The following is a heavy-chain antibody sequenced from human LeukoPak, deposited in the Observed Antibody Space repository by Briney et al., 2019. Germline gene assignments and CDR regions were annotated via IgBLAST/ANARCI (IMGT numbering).Heavy chain of an antibody. CDR1: GFTSSSYG. J-gene: IGHJ4*02. V-gene: IGHV3-33*06. D-gene: IGHD1-26*01. CDR3: AKQGGSYYSSYFDY. CDR2: IWYDGSNK. Sequence: PGRSLRLSCAASGFTSSSYGMHWVRQAPGKGLEWVAVIWYDGSNKYYADSVKGRFTISRDNSKNTLYLQMNSLRAEDTAVYYCAKQGGSYYSSYFDYWGQGTLVTVSS.